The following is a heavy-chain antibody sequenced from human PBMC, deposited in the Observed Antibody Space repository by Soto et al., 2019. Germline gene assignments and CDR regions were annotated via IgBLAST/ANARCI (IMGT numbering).Heavy chain of an antibody. D-gene: IGHD3-3*01. V-gene: IGHV3-30-3*01. CDR2: ISSDGTKK. Sequence: QVQLVESGGGVVQPGRSLRLSCAASGFTFSSHAMHWVRQAPGKGLEWVAVISSDGTKKYYADSVKGRFTISRDNSENTLYLQLSSLRPEDAAVYYCARAPFTYYGLWSGHDDYGMDVWGQGTTVTVSS. CDR3: ARAPFTYYGLWSGHDDYGMDV. CDR1: GFTFSSHA. J-gene: IGHJ6*02.